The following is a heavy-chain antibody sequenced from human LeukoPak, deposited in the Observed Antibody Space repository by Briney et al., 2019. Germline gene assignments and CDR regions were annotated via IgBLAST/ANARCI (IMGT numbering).Heavy chain of an antibody. CDR2: ISAYDGNT. V-gene: IGHV1-18*01. J-gene: IGHJ4*02. CDR3: ASGYEVGATEIDH. Sequence: GASVKVSCKASGYTFTTYGISWVRQAPGQGLEWMGWISAYDGNTNYAQKVQGRVTMTTDTSTSTAYMELRSLRSDDTAVYYCASGYEVGATEIDHWGQGTLVTVSS. CDR1: GYTFTTYG. D-gene: IGHD1-26*01.